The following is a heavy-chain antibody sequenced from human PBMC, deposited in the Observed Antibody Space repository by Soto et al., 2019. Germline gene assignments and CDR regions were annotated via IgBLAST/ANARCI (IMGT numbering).Heavy chain of an antibody. J-gene: IGHJ4*02. CDR1: GGSISSYY. D-gene: IGHD5-18*01. CDR3: ATAMVTSYFDY. Sequence: SETLSLTCTVSGGSISSYYWSWIRQPPGKGLEWIGYIYYSGSTNYNPSLKSRVTISVDTSKNQFSLKLSSVTAADTAVYYCATAMVTSYFDYWGQGTLVTVSS. CDR2: IYYSGST. V-gene: IGHV4-59*01.